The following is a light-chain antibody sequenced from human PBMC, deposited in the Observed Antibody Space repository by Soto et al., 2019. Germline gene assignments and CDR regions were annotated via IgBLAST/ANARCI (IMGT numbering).Light chain of an antibody. Sequence: DIQMTQSPSSLSASVGDRVTITCRASQSISSYLNWYQQKPGKAPKLLIYAASSLQSGVPSRFSGSGSGTDFTLTISSLQPEDFASYFCQQSHSAPWTFGQGTKVDNK. V-gene: IGKV1-39*01. CDR1: QSISSY. CDR2: AAS. J-gene: IGKJ1*01. CDR3: QQSHSAPWT.